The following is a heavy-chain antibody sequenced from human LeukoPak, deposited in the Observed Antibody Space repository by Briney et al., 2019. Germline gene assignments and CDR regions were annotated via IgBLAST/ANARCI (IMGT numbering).Heavy chain of an antibody. J-gene: IGHJ4*02. D-gene: IGHD3-10*01. CDR3: ARRLVRGPCDN. CDR2: INHSGST. V-gene: IGHV4-34*01. Sequence: SETLSLTCGVYGGSFRGYYWNWIRQPPGKGLEWIGEINHSGSTNYNPSLKSRVTISVDTSKNQFSLKLRSLTAADTAVYYCARRLVRGPCDNWGQGTLVTVSS. CDR1: GGSFRGYY.